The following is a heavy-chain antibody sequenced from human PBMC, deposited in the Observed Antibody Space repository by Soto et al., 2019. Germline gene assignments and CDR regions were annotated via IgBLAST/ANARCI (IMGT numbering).Heavy chain of an antibody. D-gene: IGHD3-3*01. J-gene: IGHJ6*02. V-gene: IGHV5-10-1*01. CDR1: GYRFTSHW. CDR2: TDPSDSFT. Sequence: PGESLKISCKGSGYRFTSHWISWLRQMPGKGLEWMGRTDPSDSFTQYNPSFQGHVTISGDKSLSTAYLQWSSLKASDTAIYYCARGEGITTFGVYGFDVWGQGASVTVSS. CDR3: ARGEGITTFGVYGFDV.